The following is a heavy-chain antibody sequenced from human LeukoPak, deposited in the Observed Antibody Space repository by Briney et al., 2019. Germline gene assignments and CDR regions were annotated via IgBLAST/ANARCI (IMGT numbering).Heavy chain of an antibody. CDR3: ARRGLQWSFDI. V-gene: IGHV5-51*01. D-gene: IGHD4-23*01. J-gene: IGHJ3*02. Sequence: GESLKISCKGSGYSFTSYWIGWVRQMPGQGLEWMGIIYPDDSNTIYGPSFQGQVTISADKSINTAYLEWSSLKASDTAIYYCARRGLQWSFDIWGQGTMVTVSS. CDR1: GYSFTSYW. CDR2: IYPDDSNT.